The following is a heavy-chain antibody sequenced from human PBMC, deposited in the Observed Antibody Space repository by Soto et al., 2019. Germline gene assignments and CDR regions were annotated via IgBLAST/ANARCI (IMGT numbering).Heavy chain of an antibody. Sequence: PSETLSLTCTVSGGSISSYYWSWIRQPPGKGLEWIGYIYYSGSTNYNPSLKSRVTISVDTSKNQFSLKLSSVTAADTAVYYCASFFVVVPAAILTFDGMDVWGQGTTVPVSS. D-gene: IGHD2-2*01. J-gene: IGHJ6*02. CDR2: IYYSGST. CDR3: ASFFVVVPAAILTFDGMDV. CDR1: GGSISSYY. V-gene: IGHV4-59*01.